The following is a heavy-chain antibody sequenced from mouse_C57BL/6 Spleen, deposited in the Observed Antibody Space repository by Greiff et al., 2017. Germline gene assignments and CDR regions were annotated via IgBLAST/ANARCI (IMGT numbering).Heavy chain of an antibody. CDR1: GYAFSSSW. Sequence: VQLKESGPELVKPGASVKISCKASGYAFSSSWMNWVKQRPGKGLEWIGRIYPGDGDTNYNGKFKGKATLTADKSSSTAYMQLSSLTSEDSAVYFCAEGNSYYFDYWGQGTTLTVSS. J-gene: IGHJ2*01. CDR2: IYPGDGDT. D-gene: IGHD2-1*01. CDR3: AEGNSYYFDY. V-gene: IGHV1-82*01.